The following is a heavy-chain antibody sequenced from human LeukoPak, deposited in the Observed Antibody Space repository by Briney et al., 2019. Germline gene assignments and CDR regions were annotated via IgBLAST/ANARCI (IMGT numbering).Heavy chain of an antibody. CDR1: GFTFRNHG. CDR3: AKDRYGDYSFDY. D-gene: IGHD4-17*01. J-gene: IGHJ4*02. V-gene: IGHV3-23*01. CDR2: ISGSGDST. Sequence: GRSLRLSCAASGFTFRNHGMNWVRQAPGKGLEWVSSISGSGDSTYYADSVKGRFTISRDNSKNTLSLQMNSLRAEDTAMYYCAKDRYGDYSFDYWGQGTLVTVSS.